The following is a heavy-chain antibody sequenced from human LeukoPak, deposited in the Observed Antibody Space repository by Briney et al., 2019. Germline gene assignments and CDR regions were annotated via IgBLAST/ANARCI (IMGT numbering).Heavy chain of an antibody. J-gene: IGHJ4*02. Sequence: ASVKVSCKASGYTFTSYYMHWVRQAPGQGLEWMGIINPSGGSTSYAQKFRGRVTMTRDTSTSTVYMELSSLRSEDTAVYYCARVDANQYYYDSSGPRPLDYWGQGTLVTVSS. CDR2: INPSGGST. V-gene: IGHV1-46*01. D-gene: IGHD3-22*01. CDR1: GYTFTSYY. CDR3: ARVDANQYYYDSSGPRPLDY.